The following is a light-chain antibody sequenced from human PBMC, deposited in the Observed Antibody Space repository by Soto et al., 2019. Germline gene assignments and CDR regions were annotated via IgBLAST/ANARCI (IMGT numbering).Light chain of an antibody. V-gene: IGKV3-20*01. Sequence: EIVLTQSPGTLSLSPGERATLSCRASQSVSNNYLAWYQQKPGQAPRRLIYGASTRATGIPDRFSGSGSGTDFTLTIGRLESEDFAVYYCQQYGSSPTFGEGTRLEIK. CDR2: GAS. J-gene: IGKJ5*01. CDR3: QQYGSSPT. CDR1: QSVSNNY.